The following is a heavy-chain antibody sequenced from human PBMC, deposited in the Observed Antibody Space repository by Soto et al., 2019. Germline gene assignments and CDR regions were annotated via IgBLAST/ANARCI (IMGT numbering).Heavy chain of an antibody. D-gene: IGHD6-19*01. J-gene: IGHJ4*02. CDR3: GRDQTMAGPTTLDY. CDR2: ISSDGSNI. CDR1: GFTFSRYW. V-gene: IGHV3-74*01. Sequence: VQLVESGGGLVQPGGSLRLSCAASGFTFSRYWMHWVRQAPGKGLVWVSRISSDGSNIIYADSVKGRFTISRDDAKNTLYLQMNNLRDEDTAVYYCGRDQTMAGPTTLDYWGQGALVTVSP.